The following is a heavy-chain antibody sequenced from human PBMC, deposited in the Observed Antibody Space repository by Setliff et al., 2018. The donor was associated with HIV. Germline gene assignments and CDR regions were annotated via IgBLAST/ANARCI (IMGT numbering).Heavy chain of an antibody. CDR2: IYMGNSNI. V-gene: IGHV3-48*01. D-gene: IGHD1-1*01. Sequence: GGSLRFSCAASGFPFSAYSLSWVRMAPGKGLEWIAYIYMGNSNIYIGDSVKGRFTISRDNAKNSMYLQMNSLRAEDTAVYYCARREYNYLPRAFDLWGQGTTVTVSS. J-gene: IGHJ3*01. CDR1: GFPFSAYS. CDR3: ARREYNYLPRAFDL.